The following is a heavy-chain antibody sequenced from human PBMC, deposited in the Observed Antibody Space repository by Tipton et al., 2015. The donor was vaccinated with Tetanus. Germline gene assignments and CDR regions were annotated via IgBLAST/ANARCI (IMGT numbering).Heavy chain of an antibody. D-gene: IGHD6-19*01. CDR3: ARIGWLQQNKPAFDI. CDR2: VHYTGKD. V-gene: IGHV4-59*13. CDR1: GGSISTYY. Sequence: GLVKPSETLSLTCIVSGGSISTYYWSWIRQRPGRGLEWVGYVHYTGKDNYNPSLRSRVTLSVDTSKNQFSLKLSSVTAEETAVYYWARIGWLQQNKPAFDIWGQGTVVSVSS. J-gene: IGHJ3*02.